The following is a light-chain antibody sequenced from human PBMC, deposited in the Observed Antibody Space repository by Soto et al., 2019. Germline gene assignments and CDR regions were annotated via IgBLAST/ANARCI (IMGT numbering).Light chain of an antibody. CDR2: EVS. Sequence: QSVLTRPPSASGSPGQSVTISCTGTSSDVGAYNYVSWYQQHPGKAPKLMIYEVSERPSGVPDRFSGSKSGNTASLTVSGLQAEDEAEYYCSVYTGRLMFGGGTKLTVL. V-gene: IGLV2-8*01. J-gene: IGLJ3*02. CDR1: SSDVGAYNY. CDR3: SVYTGRLM.